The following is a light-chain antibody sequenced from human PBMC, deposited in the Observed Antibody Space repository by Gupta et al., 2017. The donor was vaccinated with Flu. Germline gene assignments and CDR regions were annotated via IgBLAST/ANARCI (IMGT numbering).Light chain of an antibody. CDR1: KLGEKL. V-gene: IGLV3-1*01. J-gene: IGLJ2*01. CDR2: QDT. Sequence: SPGQTASIPCSGDKLGEKLVCWFQQKAGQSPVLLIYQDTKRPSGIPERFSGSNSGNAATLTISGTQTIDEADYYCQTWDIGTVVFGGGTKLTVL. CDR3: QTWDIGTVV.